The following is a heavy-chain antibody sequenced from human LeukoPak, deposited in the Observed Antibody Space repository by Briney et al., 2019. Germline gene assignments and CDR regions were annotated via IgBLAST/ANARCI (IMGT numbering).Heavy chain of an antibody. CDR3: AVGTGRDSYNYWYYFDY. CDR1: GGTFSSYA. V-gene: IGHV1-69*04. D-gene: IGHD5-24*01. J-gene: IGHJ4*02. Sequence: ASVKVSCKASGGTFSSYAISWVRQAPGQGLEWMGRIIPILGIANYAQKFQGRVTITADKSTSTAYMELSSLRSEDTAVYYCAVGTGRDSYNYWYYFDYWGQGTLVTVSS. CDR2: IIPILGIA.